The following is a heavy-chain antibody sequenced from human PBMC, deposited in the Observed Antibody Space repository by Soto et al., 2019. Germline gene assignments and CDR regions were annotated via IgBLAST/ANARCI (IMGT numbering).Heavy chain of an antibody. CDR3: ARAPDDYYDSQY. D-gene: IGHD3-22*01. V-gene: IGHV1-46*01. CDR1: GYTFTSYY. J-gene: IGHJ4*02. CDR2: INPSGGST. Sequence: ASVKVSCKASGYTFTSYYMHRVLQAPGQGLEWMGIINPSGGSTSYAQKFQGRVTMTRDTSTSTVYMELSSLRSEDTAVYYCARAPDDYYDSQYWGQGTLVTVSS.